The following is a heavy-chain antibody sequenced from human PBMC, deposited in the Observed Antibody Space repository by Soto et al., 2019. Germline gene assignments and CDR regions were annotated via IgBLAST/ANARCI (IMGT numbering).Heavy chain of an antibody. D-gene: IGHD3-22*01. CDR2: INAGNGNT. CDR3: AILGTYYFDNSDKYFDF. Sequence: ASVKVSCKASGYTFTSYAMNWVRQAPGQRLEWMGWINAGNGNTKYSQKFQGRVTITRDTSASTAYMELSSLRSEDTAVYYCAILGTYYFDNSDKYFDFWGQGTLVTVSS. V-gene: IGHV1-3*01. CDR1: GYTFTSYA. J-gene: IGHJ4*02.